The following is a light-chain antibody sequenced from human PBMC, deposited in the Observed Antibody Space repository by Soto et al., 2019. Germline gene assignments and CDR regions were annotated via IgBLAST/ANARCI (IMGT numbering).Light chain of an antibody. CDR3: HQYNNWPPA. V-gene: IGKV3-15*01. Sequence: EIEMTQSPATLSLAPGERVTLSCRASESVSTNLAWYQQKAGQAPRLLIYGASTRATGIPARFSGSGSGTEFTLSIGSLQSEDFAVYYCHQYNNWPPAFGGGTKVDIK. J-gene: IGKJ4*01. CDR2: GAS. CDR1: ESVSTN.